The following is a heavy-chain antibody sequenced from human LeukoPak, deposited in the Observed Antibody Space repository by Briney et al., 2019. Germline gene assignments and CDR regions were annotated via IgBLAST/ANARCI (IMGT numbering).Heavy chain of an antibody. D-gene: IGHD3-22*01. Sequence: PGGSQRLSCAASGFTFTSYAMGWVRQTPGEGLEWVSAISGSGGSTYYADSVKGRFTISRDNSKNTLYLQMNSLRAEDTAVYYCAKGRYYYDSSDAFDIWGQGTMVTVSS. CDR2: ISGSGGST. J-gene: IGHJ3*02. CDR3: AKGRYYYDSSDAFDI. V-gene: IGHV3-23*01. CDR1: GFTFTSYA.